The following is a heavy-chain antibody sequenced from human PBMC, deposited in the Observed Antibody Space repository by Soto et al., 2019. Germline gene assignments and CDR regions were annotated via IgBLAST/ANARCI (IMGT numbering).Heavy chain of an antibody. V-gene: IGHV3-9*01. CDR1: GFRFEYYG. CDR3: AXDISRYQLVLITEGMDV. J-gene: IGHJ6*02. CDR2: ISWNSRNI. Sequence: GGSLRLSCAASGFRFEYYGMHWVRQAPGKGLEWVSSISWNSRNIAYADSVKGRFTVSRDNAKNSLYLHMNSLRPEDTALYYCAXDISRYQLVLITEGMDVWGQGTTVTVSS. D-gene: IGHD3-10*01.